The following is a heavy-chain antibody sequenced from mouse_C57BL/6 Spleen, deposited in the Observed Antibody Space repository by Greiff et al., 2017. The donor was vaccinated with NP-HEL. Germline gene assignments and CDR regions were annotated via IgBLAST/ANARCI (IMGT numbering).Heavy chain of an antibody. V-gene: IGHV1-39*01. CDR1: GYSFTDYN. J-gene: IGHJ2*01. Sequence: VHVKQSGPELVKPGASVKISCKASGYSFTDYNLNWVKQSNGKSLEWIGVINPNYGATSYNQKFKGKATLTVDQSASTAYMQLNSLTSEDSAVYYCARDGYYDYLDYWGQGTTLTVSS. D-gene: IGHD2-4*01. CDR2: INPNYGAT. CDR3: ARDGYYDYLDY.